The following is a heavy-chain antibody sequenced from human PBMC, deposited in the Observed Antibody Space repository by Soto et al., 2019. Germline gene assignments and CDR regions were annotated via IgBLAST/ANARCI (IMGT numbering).Heavy chain of an antibody. D-gene: IGHD3-9*01. CDR2: ITWNSVAL. CDR1: GLTLEDHA. V-gene: IGHV3-9*01. Sequence: VQLVESGGGLVRPGGSLRLSCAASGLTLEDHARTWVRQAPGKGLEWISAITWNSVALDYADSVKGRFTISRDNAKNSLYLQMNSLRPEDTALYYCAKERVRDFDGWGQGTLVTVSS. J-gene: IGHJ4*02. CDR3: AKERVRDFDG.